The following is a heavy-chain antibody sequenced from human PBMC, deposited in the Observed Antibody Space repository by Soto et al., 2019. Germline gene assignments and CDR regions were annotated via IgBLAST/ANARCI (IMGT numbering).Heavy chain of an antibody. CDR1: GFTSSSYA. Sequence: GGSLRLSCAASGFTSSSYAMSWVRQAPGKGLEWVSAITGSGGSTYYADSVKGRFTISRDNSKNTLYLQMNSLRAEDTAVYYCAKGHSTCFWFEAYYYYGIYVRSQRTTVPVS. J-gene: IGHJ6*02. CDR3: AKGHSTCFWFEAYYYYGIYV. CDR2: ITGSGGST. V-gene: IGHV3-23*01. D-gene: IGHD3-10*01.